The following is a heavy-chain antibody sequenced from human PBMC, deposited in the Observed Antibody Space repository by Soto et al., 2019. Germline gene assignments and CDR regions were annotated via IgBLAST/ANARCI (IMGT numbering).Heavy chain of an antibody. J-gene: IGHJ4*02. V-gene: IGHV3-30*18. D-gene: IGHD4-17*01. CDR3: AKDVGDYENYFDY. CDR1: GFTFSSYG. CDR2: ISYDGSNK. Sequence: GGSLRLSCAASGFTFSSYGMHWVRQAPGKGLEWVAVISYDGSNKYYADSVKGRFTISRDNSKNTLYLQMNSLRAEDTAVYYCAKDVGDYENYFDYWGQGTLVTVSS.